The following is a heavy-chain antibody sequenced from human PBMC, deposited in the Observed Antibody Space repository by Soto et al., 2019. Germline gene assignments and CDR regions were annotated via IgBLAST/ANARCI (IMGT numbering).Heavy chain of an antibody. V-gene: IGHV3-23*01. CDR3: AKVMTLIAVNEYYFDY. Sequence: GGSLRLSCAASGFTFSSYAMSWVRQAPGKGLEWVSAISGSGGSTYYADSVKGRFTISRDNSKNTLYLQMNSLRAEDTAVYYCAKVMTLIAVNEYYFDYWGQGTLVPVSS. D-gene: IGHD3-16*01. J-gene: IGHJ4*02. CDR1: GFTFSSYA. CDR2: ISGSGGST.